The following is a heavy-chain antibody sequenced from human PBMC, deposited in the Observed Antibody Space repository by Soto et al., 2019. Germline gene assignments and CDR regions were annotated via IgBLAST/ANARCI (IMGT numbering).Heavy chain of an antibody. CDR1: GYTFTGYY. V-gene: IGHV1-2*04. CDR3: ARAAAAGTSHAFDI. D-gene: IGHD6-13*01. Sequence: ASVTVSCKASGYTFTGYYMHWVRQAPGQGLEWMGWINPDSGGTKYAQKFQGWVNMTRDTSISTAYMELSRLRSDDTAVYYCARAAAAGTSHAFDIWGQGTMVTVSS. CDR2: INPDSGGT. J-gene: IGHJ3*02.